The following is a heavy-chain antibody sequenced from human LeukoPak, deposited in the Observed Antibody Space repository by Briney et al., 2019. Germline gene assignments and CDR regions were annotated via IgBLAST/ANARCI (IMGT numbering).Heavy chain of an antibody. Sequence: SETLSLTCAVYGGSFSGYYWSWIRQPPGKGLEWIGEINHSGSTNYNPSLKSRVTISVDTSKNQFSLKLSSVTAADTAVYYCARGRYSYGFDPLYYFDYWGQRTLATVSS. D-gene: IGHD5-18*01. J-gene: IGHJ4*02. CDR3: ARGRYSYGFDPLYYFDY. CDR2: INHSGST. CDR1: GGSFSGYY. V-gene: IGHV4-34*01.